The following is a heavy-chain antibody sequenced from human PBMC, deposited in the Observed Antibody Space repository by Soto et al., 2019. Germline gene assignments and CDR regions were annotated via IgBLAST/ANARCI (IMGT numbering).Heavy chain of an antibody. D-gene: IGHD1-26*01. CDR3: VREEIGLGIEY. J-gene: IGHJ4*02. V-gene: IGHV3-11*06. CDR2: ISNSGGFT. Sequence: LRLSCAASGFTFSDFYMTWIRQAPGKGLEWVSYISNSGGFTNYADSVRGRFTISRDNAKNTLYLQMNSLRAEDTAIYYCVREEIGLGIEYWGLGTLVTVSS. CDR1: GFTFSDFY.